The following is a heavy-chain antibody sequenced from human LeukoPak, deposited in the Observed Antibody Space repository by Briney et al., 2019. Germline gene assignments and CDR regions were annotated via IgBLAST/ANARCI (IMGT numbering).Heavy chain of an antibody. V-gene: IGHV3-30*02. CDR3: AKVAQDYDFWSGYSQSRFSLLAAFDY. D-gene: IGHD3-3*01. J-gene: IGHJ4*02. CDR1: GFTFSSYG. CDR2: IRYDGSNK. Sequence: PGGSLRLSCAASGFTFSSYGMHWVRPAPGKGLEWVAFIRYDGSNKYHADSVTGRFTISRDNSKNTLYLQMNSLRAEDTAVYYCAKVAQDYDFWSGYSQSRFSLLAAFDYWGQGPLVTVSS.